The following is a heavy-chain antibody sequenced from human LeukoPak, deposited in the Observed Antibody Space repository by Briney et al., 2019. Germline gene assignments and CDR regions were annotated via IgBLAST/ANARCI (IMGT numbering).Heavy chain of an antibody. CDR1: GFTVSRSW. J-gene: IGHJ4*02. CDR3: ARDLSSRDAY. V-gene: IGHV3-7*03. D-gene: IGHD6-13*01. Sequence: GGSLRLSCAASGFTVSRSWMSWVRQTPGRGLEWVACIHENGGTEYYVDSVRGRFAISRGNTKNSLYLQMSSLAVEDTAIYYCARDLSSRDAYWGQGTLVTVSS. CDR2: IHENGGTE.